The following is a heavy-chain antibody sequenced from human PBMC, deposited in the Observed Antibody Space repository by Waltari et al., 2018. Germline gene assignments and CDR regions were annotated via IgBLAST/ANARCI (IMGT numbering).Heavy chain of an antibody. V-gene: IGHV4-34*01. D-gene: IGHD2-15*01. CDR1: GGSFSGYY. J-gene: IGHJ6*02. Sequence: QVQLQQWGAGLLKPSETLSLTCAVYGGSFSGYYWSWIRQPPGKGPAWIGEINHSGSTTYNPSLKSRVTISVDTAKNQFSLKLSSVTAADTAVYYCARSVRYCSGGSCYGAVGYYYYGMDVWGQGTTVTVSS. CDR2: INHSGST. CDR3: ARSVRYCSGGSCYGAVGYYYYGMDV.